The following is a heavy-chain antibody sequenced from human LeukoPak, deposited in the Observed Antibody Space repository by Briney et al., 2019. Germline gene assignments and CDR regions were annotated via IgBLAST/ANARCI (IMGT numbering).Heavy chain of an antibody. D-gene: IGHD3-9*01. CDR3: ARDYYDILTGYYSFDY. J-gene: IGHJ4*02. V-gene: IGHV4-34*01. CDR1: GGSFSGYY. CDR2: INHSGST. Sequence: PSETLSLTCAVYGGSFSGYYRSWIRQPPGKGLEWIGEINHSGSTNYNPSLKSRVTISVDTSKNQFSLKLSSVTAADTAVYYCARDYYDILTGYYSFDYWGQGTLVTVSS.